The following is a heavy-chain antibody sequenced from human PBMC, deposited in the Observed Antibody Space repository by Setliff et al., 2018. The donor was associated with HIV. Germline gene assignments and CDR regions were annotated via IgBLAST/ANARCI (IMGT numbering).Heavy chain of an antibody. CDR2: IYHSGST. D-gene: IGHD5-18*01. Sequence: KTSETLSLTCTVSGYSISSGYYWGWIRQPPGKGLEWIGSIYHSGSTYYNPSLKSRVTISVDTSKNQFSLKLSSVTAADTAVYYCARIGTPRTIDYHTLFLARSNTQPCPQLSGCSFADTAWSWNCLW. J-gene: IGHJ2*01. CDR1: GYSISSGYY. V-gene: IGHV4-38-2*02. CDR3: ARIGTPRTIDYHTLFLARSNTQPCPQLSGCSFADTAWSWNCL.